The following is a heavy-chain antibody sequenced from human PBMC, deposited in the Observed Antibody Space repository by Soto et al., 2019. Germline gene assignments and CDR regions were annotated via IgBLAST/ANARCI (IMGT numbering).Heavy chain of an antibody. D-gene: IGHD3-10*01. CDR2: ISSGSSYI. J-gene: IGHJ5*01. V-gene: IGHV3-21*01. Sequence: PGGSLRLSCAASGFTFSTYTMKWVRQAPGKGLEWISSISSGSSYIYYAGSVKGRFTISRDNAKNSLFLQMNSLRADDTAVYYCARDILSGGAYPDSWGQGTKVTVSS. CDR3: ARDILSGGAYPDS. CDR1: GFTFSTYT.